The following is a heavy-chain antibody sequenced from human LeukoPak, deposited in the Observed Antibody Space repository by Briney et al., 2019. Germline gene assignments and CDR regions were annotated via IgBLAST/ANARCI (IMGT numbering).Heavy chain of an antibody. J-gene: IGHJ3*02. Sequence: GGSLRLSCAASGFTFSYYWMSWVRQAPGKGPEWVANIKQDGTEKYYVDSVKGRFTISRDNAKNSLYLQMNSLRAEDTAVYYCARWIYGSGSYYNKDAFDIWGQGTMVTVSS. CDR2: IKQDGTEK. CDR3: ARWIYGSGSYYNKDAFDI. V-gene: IGHV3-7*01. CDR1: GFTFSYYW. D-gene: IGHD3-10*01.